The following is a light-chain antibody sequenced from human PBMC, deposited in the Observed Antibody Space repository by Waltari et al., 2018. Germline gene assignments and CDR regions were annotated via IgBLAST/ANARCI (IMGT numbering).Light chain of an antibody. CDR3: ATWDDTLSGPV. CDR2: AND. CDR1: GSSVGHSS. Sequence: QAVLNQPPSVSATPGQRVSISCSGGGSSVGHSSVHWYQHFPGEAPQLLIVANDQRPSGVPDRFSGSKSGASASLVISGLQSDDEGEYFCATWDDTLSGPVFGGGTKVTVL. V-gene: IGLV1-44*01. J-gene: IGLJ3*02.